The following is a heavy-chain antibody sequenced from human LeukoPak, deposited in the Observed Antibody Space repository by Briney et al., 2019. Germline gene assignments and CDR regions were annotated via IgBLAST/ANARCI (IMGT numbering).Heavy chain of an antibody. Sequence: PSETLSLTCTVSGGSISSYYWSWIRQPPGKGLEWIGYIYYSGSTNYNPSLKSRVTISVDTSKNQFSLKLSSVTAADTAVYYCARRVGFWSGYGVAQYYFDYWGQGTLVTVSS. CDR3: ARRVGFWSGYGVAQYYFDY. J-gene: IGHJ4*02. CDR1: GGSISSYY. V-gene: IGHV4-59*01. D-gene: IGHD3-3*01. CDR2: IYYSGST.